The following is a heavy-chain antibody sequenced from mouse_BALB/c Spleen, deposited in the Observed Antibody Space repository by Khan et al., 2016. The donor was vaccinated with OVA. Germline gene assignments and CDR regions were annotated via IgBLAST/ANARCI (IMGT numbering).Heavy chain of an antibody. V-gene: IGHV1-4*01. CDR1: GYTFTSYT. D-gene: IGHD2-14*01. Sequence: VQLKEYGAELARPGASVKMSCKASGYTFTSYTIHWIKKRPGQGLEWIGYINPSNGYTNYNQKFKDKATLTTDKSSTTAYLQLSSLTSDDSAVYNCVRDGAYHRNDGWFAYWGQGTLVTVSA. CDR2: INPSNGYT. J-gene: IGHJ3*01. CDR3: VRDGAYHRNDGWFAY.